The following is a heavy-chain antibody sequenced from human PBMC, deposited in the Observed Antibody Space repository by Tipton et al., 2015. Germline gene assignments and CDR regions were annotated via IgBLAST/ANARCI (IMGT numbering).Heavy chain of an antibody. V-gene: IGHV1-8*01. D-gene: IGHD6-25*01. CDR2: VNPNSGNV. Sequence: QSGAEVKKPGASVKISCKASGYSFSSYDINWVRQATGQGLEWMGWVNPNSGNVGYAQKFQGRLTITRDTSISTAYMELSSLRSEDTAVYYCATSGVKRYFQHWGQGTLLTVSS. J-gene: IGHJ1*01. CDR3: ATSGVKRYFQH. CDR1: GYSFSSYD.